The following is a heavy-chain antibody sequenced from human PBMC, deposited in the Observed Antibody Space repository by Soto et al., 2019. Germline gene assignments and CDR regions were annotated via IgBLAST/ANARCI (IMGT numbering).Heavy chain of an antibody. V-gene: IGHV4-34*01. D-gene: IGHD1-26*01. CDR3: ARRERTQMWVPGREGFDI. CDR2: IGLRGIT. J-gene: IGHJ3*02. CDR1: GGTYRGSY. Sequence: SATLSLTPSVYGGTYRGSYWNWNRKPPERGLDWIGEIGLRGITSCSQSLKSRVTISIDSSKNLLSLKLSPVTAADTAVYFCARRERTQMWVPGREGFDIWGPGTMVT.